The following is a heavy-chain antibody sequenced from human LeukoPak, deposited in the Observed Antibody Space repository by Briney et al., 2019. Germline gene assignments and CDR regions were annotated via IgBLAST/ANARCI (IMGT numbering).Heavy chain of an antibody. D-gene: IGHD3-10*01. CDR1: GYTFISYG. V-gene: IGHV1-2*02. J-gene: IGHJ5*02. CDR2: INPNSGGT. CDR3: ARTYYYGSDPFDP. Sequence: ASVKVSCKCSGYTFISYGISWVRQAPGQGLEWMGWINPNSGGTNYAQKFQGRVTMTRDTSISTAYMELSRLRSDDTAVYSCARTYYYGSDPFDPWGQGTLVTVSS.